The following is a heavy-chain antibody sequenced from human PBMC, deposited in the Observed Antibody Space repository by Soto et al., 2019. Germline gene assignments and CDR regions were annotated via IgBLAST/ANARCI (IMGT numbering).Heavy chain of an antibody. CDR1: GFTFSSYS. Sequence: EVHLVESGGGLVKPGGSLRLSCAASGFTFSSYSMNWVRQAPGKGLEWVSSISSSSSYIYYADSVKGRFTISRDNAKNSLYLQMNSLRAEDTAVYYCASFPLGYCSGGSCRYWGQGTLVTVSS. CDR2: ISSSSSYI. J-gene: IGHJ4*02. CDR3: ASFPLGYCSGGSCRY. V-gene: IGHV3-21*01. D-gene: IGHD2-15*01.